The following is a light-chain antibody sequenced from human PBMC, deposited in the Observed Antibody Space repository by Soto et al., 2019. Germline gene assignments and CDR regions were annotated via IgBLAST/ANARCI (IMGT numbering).Light chain of an antibody. J-gene: IGKJ1*01. CDR2: AAS. CDR1: QDISSY. V-gene: IGKV1-39*01. Sequence: DIQMTQSPSSLSSSVRDRVTITCQASQDISSYLNWYQQKPGKAPKLLIYAASSLQSGVPSRFSGSGSGTDFTLTISSLQPEDFATYYCQQSYSTPRTFGQGTKVDI. CDR3: QQSYSTPRT.